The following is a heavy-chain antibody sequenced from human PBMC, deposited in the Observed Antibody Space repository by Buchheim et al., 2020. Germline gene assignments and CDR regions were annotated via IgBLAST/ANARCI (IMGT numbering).Heavy chain of an antibody. CDR3: ARKVAGYYRATYFDY. Sequence: QVQLVQSGAEVKKPGASVKVSCKASGYTFTSYYMHWVRQAPGQGLEWMGIINPSGGTISYAQKFQGRVTMTRDTSTNTVYMELSSLRSEDTAVYYCARKVAGYYRATYFDYWGQGTL. CDR1: GYTFTSYY. D-gene: IGHD3-3*01. CDR2: INPSGGTI. V-gene: IGHV1-46*01. J-gene: IGHJ4*02.